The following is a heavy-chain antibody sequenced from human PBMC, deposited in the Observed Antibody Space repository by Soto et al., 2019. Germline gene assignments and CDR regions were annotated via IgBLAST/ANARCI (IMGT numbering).Heavy chain of an antibody. CDR2: IIPIFGTA. Sequence: GASVKVSCKASGGPFSSYAISWGRKAPGQGLEWMGGIIPIFGTANYAQKFQGRVTITADESTSTAYMELSSLSSEDTAVYYCARDHRGCSGGSCYSGFDPWGQGTLVTVSS. D-gene: IGHD2-15*01. CDR1: GGPFSSYA. CDR3: ARDHRGCSGGSCYSGFDP. V-gene: IGHV1-69*13. J-gene: IGHJ5*02.